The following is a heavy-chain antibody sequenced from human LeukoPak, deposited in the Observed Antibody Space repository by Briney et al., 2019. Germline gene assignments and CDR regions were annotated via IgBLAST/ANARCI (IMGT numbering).Heavy chain of an antibody. CDR2: IYYSGST. Sequence: PSETLSLTCTVSGGSISSYYWSWIRQHPGKGLEWIGYIYYSGSTNYNPSLKSRVTISVDTSKNQFSLKLSSVTAADTAVYYCAREPSFGSSIAFDIWGQGTMVTVSS. J-gene: IGHJ3*02. D-gene: IGHD2-2*01. V-gene: IGHV4-59*12. CDR3: AREPSFGSSIAFDI. CDR1: GGSISSYY.